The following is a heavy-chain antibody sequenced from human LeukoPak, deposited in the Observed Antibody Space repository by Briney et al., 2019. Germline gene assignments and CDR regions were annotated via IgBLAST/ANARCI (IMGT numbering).Heavy chain of an antibody. CDR3: ARVGHSSSGPFDC. J-gene: IGHJ4*02. Sequence: SVKVSCKASGGTFSSYAISWVRQAPGQGLEWMGGIIPIFGTANYAQKLQGRVTITTDESTSTAYMELSSLRSEDTAVYYCARVGHSSSGPFDCWGQGTLVTVSS. V-gene: IGHV1-69*05. CDR1: GGTFSSYA. D-gene: IGHD6-13*01. CDR2: IIPIFGTA.